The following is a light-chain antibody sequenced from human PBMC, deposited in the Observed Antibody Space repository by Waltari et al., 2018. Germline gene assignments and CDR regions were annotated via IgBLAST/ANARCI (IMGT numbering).Light chain of an antibody. CDR3: SSSTSRTALL. V-gene: IGLV2-14*03. J-gene: IGLJ2*01. CDR2: DVS. CDR1: SSDIGRYNS. Sequence: QSALTQPASLSGSPGQSITISCTGTSSDIGRYNSFSWYQQHPGEAPKLMIYDVSVRPSGVSNRFSGSKSGNTASLTISGLQAEDEADYYCSSSTSRTALLFGGGTKLTVL.